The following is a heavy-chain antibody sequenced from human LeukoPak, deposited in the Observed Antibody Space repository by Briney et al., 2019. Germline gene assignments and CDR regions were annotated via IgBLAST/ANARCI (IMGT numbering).Heavy chain of an antibody. D-gene: IGHD2-2*01. CDR2: ISSSSSYI. Sequence: GGSLRLSCAVSTFTFNSYTMNWVRQAPGKGLEWVSSISSSSSYIYYADSVKGRFTISRDSAKNSPYLQMNSLRAEDTPVYYCARRRRILGNIVVVPAAALGRYYFDYWGQGTLVTVSS. CDR1: TFTFNSYT. J-gene: IGHJ4*02. V-gene: IGHV3-21*01. CDR3: ARRRRILGNIVVVPAAALGRYYFDY.